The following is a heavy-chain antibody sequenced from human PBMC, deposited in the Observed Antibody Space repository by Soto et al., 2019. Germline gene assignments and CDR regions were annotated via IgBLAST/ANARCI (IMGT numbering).Heavy chain of an antibody. D-gene: IGHD3-22*01. CDR3: ARGVVYYYDSSGYYSGAFDI. CDR2: IIPIFGTA. CDR1: GGTFSSYA. V-gene: IGHV1-69*06. Sequence: SVKVSCKASGGTFSSYAISWVRQAPGQGLEWMGGIIPIFGTANYAQKFQGRVTITADKSTSTAYMELSSLRSEDTAVYYCARGVVYYYDSSGYYSGAFDIWGQGTMVAVSS. J-gene: IGHJ3*02.